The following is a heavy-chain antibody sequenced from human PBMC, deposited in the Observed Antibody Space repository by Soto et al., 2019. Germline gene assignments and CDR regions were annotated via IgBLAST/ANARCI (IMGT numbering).Heavy chain of an antibody. CDR1: GGSISSSNW. CDR3: ARDLKDAYGDYSMDV. CDR2: IYHSGST. V-gene: IGHV4-4*02. J-gene: IGHJ6*02. Sequence: QVQLHESGPGLVKPSGTLSLTCAVSGGSISSSNWWSWVRQPPGKGLEWIGEIYHSGSTNYNPSLKSRVTISVDKSKNQFSLKLSSLTAADTAVYYCARDLKDAYGDYSMDVWGQVTTVTVSS. D-gene: IGHD4-17*01.